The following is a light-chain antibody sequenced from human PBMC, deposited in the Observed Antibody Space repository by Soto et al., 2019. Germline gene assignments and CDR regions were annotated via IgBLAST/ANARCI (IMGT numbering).Light chain of an antibody. V-gene: IGLV3-9*01. CDR2: RDS. Sequence: SYELTQPLSVSVPLGQTASITCGGNNIGTRNVHWYQQKPGQAPVLVVYRDSNRPSGIPERFSGSNSGNTATLTISRAQAGDEADYYCHVWDSSTAVFGGRTKVTVL. CDR3: HVWDSSTAV. J-gene: IGLJ3*02. CDR1: NIGTRN.